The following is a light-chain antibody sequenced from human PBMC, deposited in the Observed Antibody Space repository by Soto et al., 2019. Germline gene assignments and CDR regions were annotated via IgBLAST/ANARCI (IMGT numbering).Light chain of an antibody. CDR3: CSYTNRITLV. V-gene: IGLV2-14*03. CDR2: DVN. Sequence: QSALPQPASVSGSPGQSITISCTGTSSDVGGYNYVPWYQHHPGKVPKLLIYDVNMRPPGISNRFAGAKSGNTASLTISGIQAEYEGYYYCCSYTNRITLVFGGGTKVTVL. CDR1: SSDVGGYNY. J-gene: IGLJ2*01.